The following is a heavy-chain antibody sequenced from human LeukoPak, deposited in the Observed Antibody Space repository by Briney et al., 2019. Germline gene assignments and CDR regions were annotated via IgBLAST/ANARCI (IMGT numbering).Heavy chain of an antibody. CDR2: IYYSGCT. CDR3: ARGSRGYTYGWPYYYMGV. CDR1: GGSISSGDYY. J-gene: IGHJ6*03. Sequence: PSEILSLTCTVSGGSISSGDYYWSWIRQPPGKGLEWIGYIYYSGCTYYNPFLKSRVIISVETSKHQFSLKLSSVTAADTAVYYCARGSRGYTYGWPYYYMGVWGKGHTVIV. V-gene: IGHV4-30-4*01. D-gene: IGHD5-18*01.